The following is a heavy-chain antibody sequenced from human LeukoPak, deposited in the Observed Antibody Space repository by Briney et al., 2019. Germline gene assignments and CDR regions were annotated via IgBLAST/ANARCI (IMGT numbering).Heavy chain of an antibody. J-gene: IGHJ6*03. V-gene: IGHV3-53*01. Sequence: PGGSLRLSCAASGFTVSSNYMSWVRQAPGKGLEWVSVIYSGGSTYYAHSVKGRFTISRDNSKNTLYLQMNSLRAEDTAVYYCARERPGMDYMDVWGKGTTVTVSS. CDR2: IYSGGST. CDR1: GFTVSSNY. CDR3: ARERPGMDYMDV.